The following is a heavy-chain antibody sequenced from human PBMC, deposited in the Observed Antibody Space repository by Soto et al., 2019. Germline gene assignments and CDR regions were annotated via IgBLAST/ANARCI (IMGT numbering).Heavy chain of an antibody. V-gene: IGHV1-69*06. CDR3: ARGFSRYNWNRNPYYYGMDV. Sequence: KVSCKASGGTFSSYAISWVRQAPGQGLEWMGGIIPIFGTANYAQKFQGRVTITADKSTSTAYMELSSLRSEDTAVYYCARGFSRYNWNRNPYYYGMDVWGQGTTVTVSS. J-gene: IGHJ6*02. CDR2: IIPIFGTA. CDR1: GGTFSSYA. D-gene: IGHD1-20*01.